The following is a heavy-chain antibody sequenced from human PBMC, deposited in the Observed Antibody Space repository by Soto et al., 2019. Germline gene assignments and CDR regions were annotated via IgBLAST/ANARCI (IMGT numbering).Heavy chain of an antibody. CDR1: GYTFTSYA. D-gene: IGHD6-13*01. CDR3: ASSDSSSWPIDY. V-gene: IGHV1-3*01. J-gene: IGHJ4*02. Sequence: GASVKVSCKASGYTFTSYAMHWVRQAPGQRLEWMGWINAGNGNTKYSQKCQGRVTITRDTSASTAYMELSSLRSEDTAVYYCASSDSSSWPIDYWGQGTLVTVSS. CDR2: INAGNGNT.